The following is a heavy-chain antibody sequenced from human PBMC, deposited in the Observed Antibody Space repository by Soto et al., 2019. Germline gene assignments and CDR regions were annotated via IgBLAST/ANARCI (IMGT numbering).Heavy chain of an antibody. Sequence: EVPLLESGGGLVQPGGSLRLSCAASGSTFSSYAMSWVRQAPGKGLEWVSVISGSGDSTYYADSVKGRFTISRDNSKNTLYLQMNSLRAEDTAVYYCARRGSGSYYDYWGQGTLVTVSS. CDR3: ARRGSGSYYDY. V-gene: IGHV3-23*01. CDR1: GSTFSSYA. J-gene: IGHJ4*02. CDR2: ISGSGDST. D-gene: IGHD1-26*01.